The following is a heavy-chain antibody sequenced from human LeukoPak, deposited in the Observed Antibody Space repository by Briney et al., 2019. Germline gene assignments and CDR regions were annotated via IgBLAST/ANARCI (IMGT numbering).Heavy chain of an antibody. J-gene: IGHJ4*02. CDR1: GITLSSYA. V-gene: IGHV3-23*01. CDR2: ISGSGGST. Sequence: GGSLRLSCAASGITLSSYAMSWVRQAPGKGLEWVSGISGSGGSTYYADSVKGRFTISRGNSKNTLYLQMNSLRAEDTAVYYCAKDRSCTNGVCHGDFDYWGQGTLVTVSS. CDR3: AKDRSCTNGVCHGDFDY. D-gene: IGHD2-8*01.